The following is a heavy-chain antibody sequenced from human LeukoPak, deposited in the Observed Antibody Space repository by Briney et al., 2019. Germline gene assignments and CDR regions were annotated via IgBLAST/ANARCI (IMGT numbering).Heavy chain of an antibody. V-gene: IGHV3-21*01. CDR1: GFSVSNNY. D-gene: IGHD1-14*01. J-gene: IGHJ3*02. CDR2: ISSSSSYI. CDR3: ARDNRNAFDI. Sequence: GGSLTLSCVVSGFSVSNNYVSWVRQAPGKGLEWVSSISSSSSYIYYADSVKGRFTISRDNAKNSLYLQMNSLRAEDTAVYYCARDNRNAFDIWGQGTMVTVSS.